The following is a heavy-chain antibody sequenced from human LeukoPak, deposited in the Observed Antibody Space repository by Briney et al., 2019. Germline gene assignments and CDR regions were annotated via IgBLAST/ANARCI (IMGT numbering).Heavy chain of an antibody. CDR3: ASSTPIYGSGSPH. D-gene: IGHD3-10*01. CDR2: IYHSGST. V-gene: IGHV4-38-2*02. J-gene: IGHJ4*02. Sequence: SETLSLTCTVSGYSISSGYYWGWIRQPPGKGLEWIGSIYHSGSTYYNPSLESRVTISVDTSKNQFSLKLSSVTAADTAVYYCASSTPIYGSGSPHWGQGTLVTVSS. CDR1: GYSISSGYY.